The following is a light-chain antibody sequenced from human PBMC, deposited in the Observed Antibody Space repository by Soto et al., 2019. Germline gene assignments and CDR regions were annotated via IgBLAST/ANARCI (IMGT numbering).Light chain of an antibody. CDR2: EVN. Sequence: QSALTQPPSASGSPGQSVTISCTGTSSDVGGYNSVSWYQQEPGKAPLLLIYEVNKRPSGVSDRFSGSKSGNTASLTVSGLLTEDEGDYYCSSYAGTDNFVVFGGGTKVTVL. J-gene: IGLJ2*01. CDR1: SSDVGGYNS. CDR3: SSYAGTDNFVV. V-gene: IGLV2-8*01.